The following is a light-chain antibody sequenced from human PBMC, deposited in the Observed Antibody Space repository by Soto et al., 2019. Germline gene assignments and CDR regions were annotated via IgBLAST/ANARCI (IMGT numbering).Light chain of an antibody. CDR2: GAT. J-gene: IGKJ1*01. Sequence: EIMLTQSPGTLSLSPGERATLSCRASQSVSSNYLAWYQQTPGQAPRLLMYGATSRATGIPDRFSGSGSGTDFTLTISRLEPEDFAVYYCQQYGNSPRSFGQGTKVEIK. CDR3: QQYGNSPRS. V-gene: IGKV3-20*01. CDR1: QSVSSNY.